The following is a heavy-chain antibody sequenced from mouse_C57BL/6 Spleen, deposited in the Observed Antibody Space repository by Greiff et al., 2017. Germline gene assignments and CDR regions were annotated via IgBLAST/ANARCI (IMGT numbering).Heavy chain of an antibody. D-gene: IGHD2-4*01. Sequence: VQLQQSGPELVKPGASVKISCKASGYSFTDYNMNWVKQSNGQSLEWIGVINPNYGTTSYNQKFKGKAILPVDQSSSTAYMQLNSLTSEDSAVYYCARGYDYDGSAWFAYWGQGTLVTVSA. CDR1: GYSFTDYN. V-gene: IGHV1-39*01. CDR2: INPNYGTT. CDR3: ARGYDYDGSAWFAY. J-gene: IGHJ3*01.